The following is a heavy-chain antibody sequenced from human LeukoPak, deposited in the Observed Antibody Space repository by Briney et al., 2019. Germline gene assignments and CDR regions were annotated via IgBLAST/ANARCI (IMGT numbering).Heavy chain of an antibody. J-gene: IGHJ1*01. Sequence: GGSLRLSCAASGFTFSSYAMHWVRQAPGKGLEYVSAISSNGGSTYYANSVEGRFTISRDNSKNTLYLQMGSLRAEDMAVYYCARGGYGDYVSEYFQHWGQGTLVTVSS. V-gene: IGHV3-64*01. CDR3: ARGGYGDYVSEYFQH. D-gene: IGHD4-17*01. CDR1: GFTFSSYA. CDR2: ISSNGGST.